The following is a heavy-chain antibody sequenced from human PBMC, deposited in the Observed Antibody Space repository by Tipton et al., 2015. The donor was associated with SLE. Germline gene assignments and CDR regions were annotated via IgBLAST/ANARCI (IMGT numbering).Heavy chain of an antibody. D-gene: IGHD3-22*01. J-gene: IGHJ4*02. CDR2: INWNGGST. Sequence: GSLRLSCAASGFTFDDYGMSWVRQAPGKGLEWVSGINWNGGSTGYADSVKGRFTISRDNAKNSLYLQMNSLRAEDTALYYCARDKHYYDSSGYPIHNYWGQGTLVTVSS. CDR1: GFTFDDYG. CDR3: ARDKHYYDSSGYPIHNY. V-gene: IGHV3-20*04.